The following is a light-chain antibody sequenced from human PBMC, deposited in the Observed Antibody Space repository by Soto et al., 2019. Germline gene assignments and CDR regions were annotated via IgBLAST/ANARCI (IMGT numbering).Light chain of an antibody. CDR1: SSDVGSYNR. CDR3: SDSTSSNLYV. Sequence: QSVLTQPPSVSGSPGQSVTISCSGTSSDVGSYNRVSWYQQAPGTAPKVMIYEVSNRPSGVPDRFSGSKSGNTASLTISGPQHEAEADYSCSDSTSSNLYVYGTGTKIT. V-gene: IGLV2-18*02. J-gene: IGLJ1*01. CDR2: EVS.